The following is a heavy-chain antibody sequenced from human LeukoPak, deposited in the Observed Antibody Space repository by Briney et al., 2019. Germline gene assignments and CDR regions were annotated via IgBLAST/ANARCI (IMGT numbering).Heavy chain of an antibody. J-gene: IGHJ4*02. D-gene: IGHD3-22*01. CDR2: IWYAGSNK. CDR1: GFTFSSYG. CDR3: ARDPDYYDSSGYGDY. V-gene: IGHV3-33*01. Sequence: AGGSLRLSCAASGFTFSSYGMHWVRQAPGKGLEWVAVIWYAGSNKYYADSVKGRFTISRDNSKNTLYLQMNSLRAEDTAVYYCARDPDYYDSSGYGDYWGQGTLVTVSS.